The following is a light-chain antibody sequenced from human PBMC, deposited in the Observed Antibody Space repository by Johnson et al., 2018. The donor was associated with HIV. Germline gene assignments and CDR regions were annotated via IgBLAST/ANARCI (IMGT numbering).Light chain of an antibody. V-gene: IGLV1-51*01. J-gene: IGLJ1*01. CDR2: DNN. CDR1: SSNIGKNY. Sequence: QPVLTQPPSVSAAPGQKVTISCSGSSSNIGKNYVSWYQQLPGTAPKLLIYDNNKRPSGIPDRFSGSKSGTSATLDITGLQTGDEADYYCGTWDSSRSAPRFFGPGTKVTVL. CDR3: GTWDSSRSAPRF.